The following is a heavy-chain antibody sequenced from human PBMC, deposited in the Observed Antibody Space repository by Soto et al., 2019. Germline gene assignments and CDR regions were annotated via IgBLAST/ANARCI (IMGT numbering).Heavy chain of an antibody. CDR3: ASATRTNGVWNLLDY. Sequence: TSETLSLTCAVYGGSFSGYYWSWIRQPPGKGLEWIGEINHSGSTNYNPSLKSRVTISVDTSKNQFSLKLSSVTAADTAVYYCASATRTNGVWNLLDYWGQGTLVTVSS. D-gene: IGHD2-8*01. CDR2: INHSGST. J-gene: IGHJ4*02. CDR1: GGSFSGYY. V-gene: IGHV4-34*01.